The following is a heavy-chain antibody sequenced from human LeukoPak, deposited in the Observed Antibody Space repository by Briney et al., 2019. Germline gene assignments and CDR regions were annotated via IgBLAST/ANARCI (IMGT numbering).Heavy chain of an antibody. Sequence: RLSCPASGLTFSSYCMHWDRLNPGNGREWVTYRRYDGNNKQYADSVKGRSTISRDDSKNTLYLQMNSLRAEDTAMYYCAKTLRDSSGYYAAGNWGQGTLVTVSS. CDR3: AKTLRDSSGYYAAGN. D-gene: IGHD3-22*01. CDR2: RRYDGNNK. CDR1: GLTFSSYC. J-gene: IGHJ4*02. V-gene: IGHV3-30*02.